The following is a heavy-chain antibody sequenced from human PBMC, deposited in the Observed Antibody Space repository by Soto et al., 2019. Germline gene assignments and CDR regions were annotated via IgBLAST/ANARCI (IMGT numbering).Heavy chain of an antibody. D-gene: IGHD6-13*01. Sequence: TSETLSLTCPVSGGSISSSSYYWGWIRQPPGKGLEWIGSIYYSGSTYYNPSLKSRVTISVDTSKNQFSLKLSSVTAADTAVYYCASQQLVHYYYGMDVWGQGTTVTVSS. J-gene: IGHJ6*02. V-gene: IGHV4-39*01. CDR1: GGSISSSSYY. CDR2: IYYSGST. CDR3: ASQQLVHYYYGMDV.